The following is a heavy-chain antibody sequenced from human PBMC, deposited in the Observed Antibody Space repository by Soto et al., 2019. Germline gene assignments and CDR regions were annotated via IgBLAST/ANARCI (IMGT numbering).Heavy chain of an antibody. D-gene: IGHD3-22*01. Sequence: GGSLRLSCAASGFTFSSYAMHWVRQAPGKGLEWVALISYDGSDKDYADSVKGRFTISSDNSRNTLFLQMNSLRAEDTAVYYCARDYYKYYDSSGYYRSPAYWGQGTQVTVSS. CDR1: GFTFSSYA. CDR3: ARDYYKYYDSSGYYRSPAY. J-gene: IGHJ4*02. CDR2: ISYDGSDK. V-gene: IGHV3-30-3*01.